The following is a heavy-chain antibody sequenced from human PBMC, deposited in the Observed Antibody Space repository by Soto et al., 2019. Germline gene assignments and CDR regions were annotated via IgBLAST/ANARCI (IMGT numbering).Heavy chain of an antibody. CDR3: ARPNHESDFWSGAWFDP. J-gene: IGHJ5*02. CDR2: IYYSGST. CDR1: GGSISSYY. D-gene: IGHD3-3*01. Sequence: PSETLSLTCTVSGGSISSYYWSWIRQPPGKGLEWIGYIYYSGSTNYNPSLKRQVTISVDTSKNQFSLKLRSVTAVDTSVYYCARPNHESDFWSGAWFDPWGQGTLVTVSS. V-gene: IGHV4-59*08.